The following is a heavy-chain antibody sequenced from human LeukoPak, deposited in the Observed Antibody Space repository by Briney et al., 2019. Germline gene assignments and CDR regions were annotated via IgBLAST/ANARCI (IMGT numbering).Heavy chain of an antibody. J-gene: IGHJ6*02. Sequence: PGGSLRLSCAASGFIFTNYFMSWVRQAPGKGLGWVASIKHDGSEKYYVDSVRGRFTISRDNSKNTLYLQMNSLRAEDTAVYYCASGHLSNYYYYGMDVWGQGTTVTVSS. V-gene: IGHV3-7*03. CDR1: GFIFTNYF. CDR2: IKHDGSEK. D-gene: IGHD2/OR15-2a*01. CDR3: ASGHLSNYYYYGMDV.